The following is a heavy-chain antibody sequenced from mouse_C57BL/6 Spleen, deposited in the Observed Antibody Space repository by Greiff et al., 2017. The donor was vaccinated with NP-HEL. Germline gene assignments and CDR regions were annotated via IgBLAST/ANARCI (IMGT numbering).Heavy chain of an antibody. CDR3: ARDGRGGFDY. CDR1: GYTFTSYW. Sequence: QVHVKQSGAELVRPGSSVKLSCKASGYTFTSYWMDWVKQRPGQGLEWIGNIYPSDSETHYNQKFKDKATLTVDKSSSTAYMQLSSLTSEDSAVYYCARDGRGGFDYWGQGTTLTVSS. CDR2: IYPSDSET. J-gene: IGHJ2*01. D-gene: IGHD2-3*01. V-gene: IGHV1-61*01.